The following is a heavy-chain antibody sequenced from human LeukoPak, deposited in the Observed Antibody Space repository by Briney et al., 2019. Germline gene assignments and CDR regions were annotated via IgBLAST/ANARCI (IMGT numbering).Heavy chain of an antibody. J-gene: IGHJ4*02. D-gene: IGHD3-3*01. CDR3: AKGTVYDFWSGYYKRADYFDY. V-gene: IGHV3-23*01. CDR1: GFTFSSYA. Sequence: GGSLRLSCAGSGFTFSSYAMAWVRQAPGKGLEWVSTISGSSVATYYADSVKGRFTISRDNSKNTLYLQMNSLRAEDTAVYYCAKGTVYDFWSGYYKRADYFDYWGQGTLVTVSS. CDR2: ISGSSVAT.